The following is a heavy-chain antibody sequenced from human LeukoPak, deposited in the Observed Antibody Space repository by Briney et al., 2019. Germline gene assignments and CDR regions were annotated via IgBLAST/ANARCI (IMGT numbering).Heavy chain of an antibody. J-gene: IGHJ4*02. D-gene: IGHD6-6*01. Sequence: ATVNVSCKASGYTFTSYDINWVRQATGQGLEWMGWMNPNSGNTGYAQKFQGRVTITRNTPISTAYMELSSLRSEDTAVYYCARYSSSSFDYWGQGTLVTVSS. V-gene: IGHV1-8*03. CDR2: MNPNSGNT. CDR3: ARYSSSSFDY. CDR1: GYTFTSYD.